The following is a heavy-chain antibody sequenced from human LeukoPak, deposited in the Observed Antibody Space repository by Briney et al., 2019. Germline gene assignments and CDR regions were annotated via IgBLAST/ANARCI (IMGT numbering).Heavy chain of an antibody. CDR2: IWYDGSNK. Sequence: GGSLRLSCAAPGFTFSSCGMHWVRQAPGKGLEWVAVIWYDGSNKYYADSVKGRFTISRDNSKNTLYLQMNSLRAEDTAVYYCARDRVVTDYWGQGTLVTVSS. D-gene: IGHD2-21*02. CDR1: GFTFSSCG. CDR3: ARDRVVTDY. V-gene: IGHV3-33*01. J-gene: IGHJ4*02.